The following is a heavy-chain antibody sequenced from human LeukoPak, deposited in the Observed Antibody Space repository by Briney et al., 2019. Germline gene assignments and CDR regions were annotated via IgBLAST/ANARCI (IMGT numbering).Heavy chain of an antibody. CDR1: GYTFTSYY. V-gene: IGHV1-46*01. CDR3: ARAGYSGSYDY. J-gene: IGHJ4*02. CDR2: INLSGGST. D-gene: IGHD1-26*01. Sequence: ASVKVSCKASGYTFTSYYIHWVRQAPGQGLEWMGIINLSGGSTSYAQKFQGRVTITADESTSTAYMELSSLRSEDTAVYYCARAGYSGSYDYWGQGTLVTVSS.